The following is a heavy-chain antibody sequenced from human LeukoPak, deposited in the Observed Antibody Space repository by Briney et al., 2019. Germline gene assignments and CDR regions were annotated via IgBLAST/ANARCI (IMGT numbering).Heavy chain of an antibody. D-gene: IGHD3-9*01. CDR3: ARDTYDILTGYYTGQDP. CDR1: GVSISSLY. CDR2: IYDSGST. J-gene: IGHJ5*02. V-gene: IGHV4-59*11. Sequence: PSETLSLACTVSGVSISSLYWSWIRQPPGRGLEWIGYIYDSGSTNYNPSLKSRVTISVDTSKNQSSLKLSSVTAADTAVYYCARDTYDILTGYYTGQDPWGQGTLVTVSS.